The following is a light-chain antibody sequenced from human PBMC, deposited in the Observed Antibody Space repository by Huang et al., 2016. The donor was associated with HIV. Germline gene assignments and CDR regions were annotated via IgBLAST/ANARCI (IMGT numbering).Light chain of an antibody. V-gene: IGKV3-11*01. CDR2: EAS. Sequence: EIVLTQSPATLSLSPGERATLSCRASQSVSSYLAWYQQKPGQAPRLLIYEASNRATGIPARFSGSGSGTDFTLTISSLEPEDFAVYYCQQRSNWPRFGQGTKVEIK. CDR3: QQRSNWPR. J-gene: IGKJ1*01. CDR1: QSVSSY.